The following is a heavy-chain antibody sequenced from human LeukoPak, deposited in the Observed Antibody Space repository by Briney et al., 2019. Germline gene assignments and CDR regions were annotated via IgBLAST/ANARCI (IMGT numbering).Heavy chain of an antibody. J-gene: IGHJ4*02. CDR3: AREGLFSYFDY. CDR2: INSDGSST. CDR1: GFTFSSYS. Sequence: GGSLRLSCAASGFTFSSYSMNWVRQAPGKGLVWVSRINSDGSSTSYADSVKGRFTISRDNAKNTLYLQMNSLRAEDTAVYYCAREGLFSYFDYWGQGTLVTVSS. V-gene: IGHV3-74*01.